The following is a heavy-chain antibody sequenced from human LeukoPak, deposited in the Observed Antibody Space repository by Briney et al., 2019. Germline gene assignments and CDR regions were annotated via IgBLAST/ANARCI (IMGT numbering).Heavy chain of an antibody. CDR3: ARETYAGSSLNCFDP. CDR2: ISDSGNTI. V-gene: IGHV3-11*01. J-gene: IGHJ5*02. CDR1: GFTFSDHY. D-gene: IGHD3-10*01. Sequence: GGSLRLSCAASGFTFSDHYMSWIRQAPGKGLEWVSYISDSGNTIYYADSVKGRFSISRDNAKNSLYLQMNGLRAADTAVYYCARETYAGSSLNCFDPWGQGTLVTVSS.